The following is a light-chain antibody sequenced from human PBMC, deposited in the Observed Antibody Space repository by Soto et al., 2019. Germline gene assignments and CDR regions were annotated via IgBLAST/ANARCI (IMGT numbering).Light chain of an antibody. J-gene: IGLJ2*01. CDR1: SSDVGSYNL. CDR3: CSYVGSSTLV. CDR2: EVT. V-gene: IGLV2-23*02. Sequence: QSVLTQPASVSGSPGQSITISCTGTSSDVGSYNLVSWYQHHPGEAPKLMIHEVTKRPSGVSNRLSGSKSGNTASLTISGLQAEDEADYYCCSYVGSSTLVFGGGTQLTVL.